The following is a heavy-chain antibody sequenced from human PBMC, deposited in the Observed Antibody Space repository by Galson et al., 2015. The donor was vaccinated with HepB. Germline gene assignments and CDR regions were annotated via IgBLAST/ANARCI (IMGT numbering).Heavy chain of an antibody. Sequence: SVKVSCKASGVTFSSYAISWVRQAPGQGLEWMGGIIPIFGTANYAQKFQGRVTITADESTSTAYMELRSLRSEDTAVYYCARGGSSWYPPYYYGMDVWGQGTTVTVSS. J-gene: IGHJ6*02. D-gene: IGHD6-13*01. CDR3: ARGGSSWYPPYYYGMDV. CDR1: GVTFSSYA. V-gene: IGHV1-69*13. CDR2: IIPIFGTA.